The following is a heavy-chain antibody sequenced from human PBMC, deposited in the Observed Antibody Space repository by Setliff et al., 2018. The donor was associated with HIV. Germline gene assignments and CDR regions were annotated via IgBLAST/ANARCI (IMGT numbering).Heavy chain of an antibody. CDR1: GGSFSSGNYY. Sequence: SATLSLTCTVSGGSFSSGNYYWSWIRQPAGKGLEWIGHIYSIENTNYNPSLKSRVTISVDTSKNQFSLKLRSLTAADTAVYYCAREDKYGYSSSWYNYWGQGALVTVSS. D-gene: IGHD6-13*01. J-gene: IGHJ4*02. CDR2: IYSIENT. V-gene: IGHV4-61*09. CDR3: AREDKYGYSSSWYNY.